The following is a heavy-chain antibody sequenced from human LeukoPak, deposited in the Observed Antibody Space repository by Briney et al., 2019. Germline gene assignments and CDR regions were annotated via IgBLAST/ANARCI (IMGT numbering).Heavy chain of an antibody. Sequence: SETLSLTCTVSGGSISSSSYYWGWIRQPPGKGLEWIGSIYYSGSTYYNPSLKSRVTISVDTSKNQFSLKLSSVTAADTAVYYCARGGAGDDIDYWGQGTLVTVSS. J-gene: IGHJ4*02. V-gene: IGHV4-39*01. D-gene: IGHD3-9*01. CDR1: GGSISSSSYY. CDR2: IYYSGST. CDR3: ARGGAGDDIDY.